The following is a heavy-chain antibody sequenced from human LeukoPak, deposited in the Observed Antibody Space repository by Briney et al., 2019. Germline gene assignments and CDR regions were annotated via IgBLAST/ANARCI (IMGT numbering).Heavy chain of an antibody. D-gene: IGHD3-22*01. Sequence: GGSLRLSCAASGFTFSSYSMNWVREAPGKGLEWVSSISSSSTYTYYADSVKGRFSISRDNAKSSLYLQMNSLRADDAAVYYCARAGGWLTPDESFYMWGKGDIVTVSS. CDR3: ARAGGWLTPDESFYM. CDR2: ISSSSTYT. CDR1: GFTFSSYS. J-gene: IGHJ3*02. V-gene: IGHV3-21*01.